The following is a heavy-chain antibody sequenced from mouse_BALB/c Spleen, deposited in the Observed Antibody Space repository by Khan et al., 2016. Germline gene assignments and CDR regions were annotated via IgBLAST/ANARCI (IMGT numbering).Heavy chain of an antibody. D-gene: IGHD2-14*01. CDR2: IYPGDGDT. CDR1: GYVFSSYW. J-gene: IGHJ3*01. CDR3: ARGTPLAD. V-gene: IGHV1-80*01. Sequence: VQLQESGAELVRPGSSVKISCKASGYVFSSYWMNWVKQRPGQGLEWIGQIYPGDGDTYYNGKLKGKVTLTADKYSSTACMKLSSLTSVASAVYFCARGTPLADWGQGTLVTVSA.